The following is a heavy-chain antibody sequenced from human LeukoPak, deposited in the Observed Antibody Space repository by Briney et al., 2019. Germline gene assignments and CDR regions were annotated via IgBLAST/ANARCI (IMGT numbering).Heavy chain of an antibody. V-gene: IGHV3-33*06. CDR2: IWYDGSNK. D-gene: IGHD2-15*01. CDR3: AKHDVVVAATVNA. CDR1: GFTFSSYG. J-gene: IGHJ5*02. Sequence: GGSLRLSCAASGFTFSSYGMHWVRQAPGKGLEWVAVIWYDGSNKYYADSVKGRFTISRDNSKNTLYLQMNSLRAEDTAVYYCAKHDVVVAATVNAWGQGTLVTVSS.